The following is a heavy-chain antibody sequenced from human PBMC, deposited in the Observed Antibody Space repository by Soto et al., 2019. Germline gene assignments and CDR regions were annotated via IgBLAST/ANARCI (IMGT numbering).Heavy chain of an antibody. CDR1: GFTFSRYA. V-gene: IGHV3-23*01. J-gene: IGHJ5*02. CDR2: ISGNGNSI. Sequence: GGSLRLSCEASGFTFSRYAMSWVRQAPGKGLEWVSTISGNGNSIYYADSVKGRFTVSRDNPKNTLYLQMDSLRAEDTAIYYCERLIEVLKWFDPWGQGTLVTVSS. D-gene: IGHD3-16*02. CDR3: ERLIEVLKWFDP.